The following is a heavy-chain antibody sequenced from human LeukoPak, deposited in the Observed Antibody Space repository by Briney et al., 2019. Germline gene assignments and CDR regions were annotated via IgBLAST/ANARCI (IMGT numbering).Heavy chain of an antibody. CDR1: GFTVSRDC. D-gene: IGHD3-10*01. CDR2: IYRDVGT. V-gene: IGHV3-66*02. CDR3: GRDPGHPNGVGV. Sequence: PGGSLRLSCAASGFTVSRDCMSWVRQAPGRGLEWVSTIYRDVGTYYADSVKGRFTISRDDSKNTVYLQLNSVTPEDTAVYYCGRDPGHPNGVGVWGHGTTVTISS. J-gene: IGHJ6*02.